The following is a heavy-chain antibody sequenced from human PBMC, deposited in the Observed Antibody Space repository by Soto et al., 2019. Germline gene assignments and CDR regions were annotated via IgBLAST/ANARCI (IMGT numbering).Heavy chain of an antibody. CDR3: ARHGIGARNYYYYMDV. J-gene: IGHJ6*03. Sequence: GGSLRLSCAASGFTFSSYAMSWVRQAPGKGLEWVSVIYSGGSTYYADSVKGRFTISRDNSKNTLYLQMNSLRAEDTVVFYCARHGIGARNYYYYMDVWGKGTTVTVSS. D-gene: IGHD6-6*01. V-gene: IGHV3-66*04. CDR2: IYSGGST. CDR1: GFTFSSYA.